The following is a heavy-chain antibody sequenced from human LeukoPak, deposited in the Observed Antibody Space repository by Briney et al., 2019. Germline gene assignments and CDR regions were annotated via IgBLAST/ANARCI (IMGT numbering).Heavy chain of an antibody. CDR2: INPSGGST. Sequence: ASVKVSCKASGYTFTSYYMHWVRQAPGQGLEWMGTINPSGGSTSYAQKFQGRVTMTRDTSTGTVYMELSSLRSEDTAVYYCARDPNWKGGYFDYWGQGTLVTVSS. CDR3: ARDPNWKGGYFDY. J-gene: IGHJ4*02. D-gene: IGHD1-1*01. CDR1: GYTFTSYY. V-gene: IGHV1-46*01.